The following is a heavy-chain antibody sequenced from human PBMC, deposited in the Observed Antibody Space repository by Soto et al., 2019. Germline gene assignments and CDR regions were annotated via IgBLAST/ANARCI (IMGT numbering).Heavy chain of an antibody. CDR1: GFTFSSYS. Sequence: GGSLRLSCAASGFTFSSYSMNWVRQAPGKGLEWVSSISSSSSYIYYADSVKGRFTISRDDSKNTLYLQMNSLKTEDTAVYYYTTDPPYCGGDCSHPFDYWGQGTLVTVSS. V-gene: IGHV3-21*03. CDR2: ISSSSSYI. D-gene: IGHD2-21*02. J-gene: IGHJ4*02. CDR3: TTDPPYCGGDCSHPFDY.